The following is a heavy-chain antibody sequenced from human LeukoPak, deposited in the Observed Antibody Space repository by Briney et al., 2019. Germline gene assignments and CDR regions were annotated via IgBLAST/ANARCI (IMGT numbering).Heavy chain of an antibody. CDR2: ISWNSGSI. V-gene: IGHV3-9*01. CDR1: GFTFDDYA. Sequence: GRSLRLSCAASGFTFDDYAMHWVRHAPGKGLEWVSGISWNSGSIGYADSVKGRFTISRDNAKNSLYLQMNSLRAEDTALYYCAKDMRVFDAFDIWGQGTMVTVSS. J-gene: IGHJ3*02. CDR3: AKDMRVFDAFDI.